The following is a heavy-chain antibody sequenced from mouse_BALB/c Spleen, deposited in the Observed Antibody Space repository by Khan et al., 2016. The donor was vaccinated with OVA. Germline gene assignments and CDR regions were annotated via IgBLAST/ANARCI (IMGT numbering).Heavy chain of an antibody. J-gene: IGHJ2*01. CDR3: ARTARIKY. V-gene: IGHV3-2*02. CDR1: GYSITSGYG. Sequence: EVQLQESGPGLVKPSQSLSLTCTVTGYSITSGYGWNWIRHFPGNKLEWMGYISYSGSTNYNPSIKSRITITRDTSKNQFFLQLNSVTTEDTATYYCARTARIKYWGQGTTLTVSS. D-gene: IGHD1-2*01. CDR2: ISYSGST.